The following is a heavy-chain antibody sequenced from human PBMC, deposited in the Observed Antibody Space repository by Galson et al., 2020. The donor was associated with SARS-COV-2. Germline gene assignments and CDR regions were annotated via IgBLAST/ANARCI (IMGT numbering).Heavy chain of an antibody. CDR3: ARLGSGLFDWLFFPQA. CDR2: IYYSGST. Sequence: ETSETLSLTCTVSGGSISSSSYYWGWIRQPPGKGLEWIGSIYYSGSTYYNPSLKSRVTISVDTSKNQFSLKLSSVTAADTAVYYCARLGSGLFDWLFFPQAWGQGTLVTVSS. J-gene: IGHJ4*02. V-gene: IGHV4-39*01. CDR1: GGSISSSSYY. D-gene: IGHD3-9*01.